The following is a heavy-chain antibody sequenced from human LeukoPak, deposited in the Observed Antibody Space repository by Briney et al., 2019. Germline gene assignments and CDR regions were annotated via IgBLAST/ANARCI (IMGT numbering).Heavy chain of an antibody. V-gene: IGHV3-9*01. Sequence: SLRLSCAASGFTFDDYAMHWVRQAPGKGLEWVSGISWNSGSIGYADSVKGRFTISRDNAKNSLYLQMNSLRAEDTALYYCAKTYYDFWSGPYLFDYWGQGTLVTVSS. CDR2: ISWNSGSI. CDR1: GFTFDDYA. J-gene: IGHJ4*02. D-gene: IGHD3-3*01. CDR3: AKTYYDFWSGPYLFDY.